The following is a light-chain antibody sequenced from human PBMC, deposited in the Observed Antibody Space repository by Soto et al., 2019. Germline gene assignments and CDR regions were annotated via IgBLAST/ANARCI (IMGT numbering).Light chain of an antibody. V-gene: IGLV2-14*01. CDR1: SSDVDDYNY. J-gene: IGLJ3*02. CDR3: GSYTSSSTTWV. CDR2: EVS. Sequence: QSALTQPASVSGSPGQSITISCTGTSSDVDDYNYVSWYQQHPGKAPKLMIFEVSSRPSRVSNRFSGSKSGNTASLTISGLQAEDEADYYCGSYTSSSTTWVFGGGTKLTVL.